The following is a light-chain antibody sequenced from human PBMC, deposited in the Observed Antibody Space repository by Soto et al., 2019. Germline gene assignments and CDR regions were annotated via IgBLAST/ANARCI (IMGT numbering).Light chain of an antibody. J-gene: IGKJ5*01. CDR2: DAS. V-gene: IGKV3-11*01. CDR3: QHRSNWHIT. CDR1: QSVSSY. Sequence: EMVVTQSPATLSLSPGERAALSCRASQSVSSYLAWYQQKPGQAPRLLIYDASNRATGIPARFSGSGSGTDFTLTISSLEPEDFAIYYCQHRSNWHITFGQGTRLEIK.